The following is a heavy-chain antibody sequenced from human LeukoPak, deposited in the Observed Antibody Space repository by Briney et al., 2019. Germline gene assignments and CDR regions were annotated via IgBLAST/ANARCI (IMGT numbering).Heavy chain of an antibody. D-gene: IGHD3-3*01. CDR1: GGTFSSYA. Sequence: GASVKVSCKASGGTFSSYAISWVRQAPGQGLEWMGRIIPIFGTANYAQKFQGRVTITADESTSTAYMELSSLRSEDTAVYYCARGDLFGVVIMGPGGYWGQGTLVTVSS. V-gene: IGHV1-69*13. CDR3: ARGDLFGVVIMGPGGY. CDR2: IIPIFGTA. J-gene: IGHJ4*02.